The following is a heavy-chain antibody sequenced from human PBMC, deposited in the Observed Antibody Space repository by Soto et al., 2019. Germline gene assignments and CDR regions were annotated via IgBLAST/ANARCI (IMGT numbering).Heavy chain of an antibody. Sequence: EVQLVESGGGLVKPGGSLTLSCAASGFSFSNVWMSWVRQAPGMGLEWVGHIKSKSVGGTTDDTAPVKDRFTISRDDSKDTLDLQMNSLKTEDTAVYYCTSYATQTFCDGGPCYSVQTKTHDSWGQGILITVSS. D-gene: IGHD2-15*01. CDR3: TSYATQTFCDGGPCYSVQTKTHDS. CDR1: GFSFSNVW. CDR2: IKSKSVGGTT. J-gene: IGHJ4*02. V-gene: IGHV3-15*01.